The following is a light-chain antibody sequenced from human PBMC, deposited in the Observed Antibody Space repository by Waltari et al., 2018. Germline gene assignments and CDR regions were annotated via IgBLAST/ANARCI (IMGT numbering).Light chain of an antibody. Sequence: DVVMTQSPLSLPVTLGQPASISCKSSQSLVHSDGNTYLAWFQQRPGQSPRRLIYKVNRESGVPDRFSASGSGTDFTLKISRVEAEDDGVYYCMQGTHWPLTFGGGTKVEIK. CDR1: QSLVHSDGNTY. V-gene: IGKV2-30*02. CDR2: KV. J-gene: IGKJ4*01. CDR3: MQGTHWPLT.